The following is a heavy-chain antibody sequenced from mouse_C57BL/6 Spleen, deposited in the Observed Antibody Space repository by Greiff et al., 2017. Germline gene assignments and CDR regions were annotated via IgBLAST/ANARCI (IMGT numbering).Heavy chain of an antibody. Sequence: EVKVEESGGGLVKPGGSLKLSCAASGFTFSSYAMSWVRQTPEKRLEWVATISDGGSYTYYPDNVKGRFTISRDNAKNNLYLQMSHLKSEDTAMYYCANDGYYGGYFDVWGTGTTVTVSS. CDR1: GFTFSSYA. CDR2: ISDGGSYT. J-gene: IGHJ1*03. CDR3: ANDGYYGGYFDV. V-gene: IGHV5-4*03. D-gene: IGHD2-3*01.